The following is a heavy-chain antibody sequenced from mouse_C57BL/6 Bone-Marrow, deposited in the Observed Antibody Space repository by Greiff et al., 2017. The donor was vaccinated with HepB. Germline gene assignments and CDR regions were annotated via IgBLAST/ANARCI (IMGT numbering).Heavy chain of an antibody. CDR3: ARVPLYYGSSPWFAY. D-gene: IGHD1-1*01. V-gene: IGHV7-3*01. J-gene: IGHJ3*01. Sequence: DVMLVESGGGLVQPGGSLSLSCAASGFTFTDYYMSWVRQPPGKALEWLGFIRNKANGYTTEYSASVKGRFTISRDNSQSILYLQMNALRAEDSATYYCARVPLYYGSSPWFAYWGQGTLVTVSA. CDR1: GFTFTDYY. CDR2: IRNKANGYTT.